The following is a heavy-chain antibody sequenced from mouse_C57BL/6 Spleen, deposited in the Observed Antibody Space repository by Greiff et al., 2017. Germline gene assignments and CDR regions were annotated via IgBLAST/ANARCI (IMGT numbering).Heavy chain of an antibody. V-gene: IGHV1-53*01. CDR2: INPSNGGT. CDR3: ARSTMVTTGLAY. Sequence: PGASVQLSCTASGYTFTSYWMHWVKQRPGQGLEWIGNINPSNGGTNYNEKFKSKATLTVDKSSSTAYMQLSSLTSEDSAVYYCARSTMVTTGLAYWGQGTLVTVSA. J-gene: IGHJ3*01. CDR1: GYTFTSYW. D-gene: IGHD2-2*01.